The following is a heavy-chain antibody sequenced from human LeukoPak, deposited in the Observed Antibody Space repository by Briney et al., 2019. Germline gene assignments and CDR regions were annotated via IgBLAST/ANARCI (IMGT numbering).Heavy chain of an antibody. D-gene: IGHD2-21*01. Sequence: WGSLRLSCSASGFSFSSYSMDWVRQAPGKGLEWAAHISSNGDVTHYADSVKGRFTISRDNAKNLLYLQMNSLRAEDTAVYYCARLFGSDGYWGQGTLVTVSS. J-gene: IGHJ4*02. V-gene: IGHV3-48*01. CDR1: GFSFSSYS. CDR3: ARLFGSDGY. CDR2: ISSNGDVT.